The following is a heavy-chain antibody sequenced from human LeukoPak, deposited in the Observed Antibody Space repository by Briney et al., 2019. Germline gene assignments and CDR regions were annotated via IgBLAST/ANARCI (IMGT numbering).Heavy chain of an antibody. V-gene: IGHV3-33*01. J-gene: IGHJ4*02. Sequence: GGSLRLSCAASGFTFSSYGMHWVRQAPGKGLEWVAVIWYDGSNKYYADSVKGRFAISRDNSKNTLYLQMNSLRSEDTAVYYCARLKELGELDYWGQGTLVTVSS. CDR2: IWYDGSNK. CDR1: GFTFSSYG. CDR3: ARLKELGELDY. D-gene: IGHD7-27*01.